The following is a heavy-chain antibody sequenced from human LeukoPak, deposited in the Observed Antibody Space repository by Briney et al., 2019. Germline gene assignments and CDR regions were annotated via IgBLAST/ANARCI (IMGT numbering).Heavy chain of an antibody. Sequence: QAGGSLRLSCAASGFTFSNAWMSWVRQAPGKGLEWVAFIRYDGSNKYYADSVKGRFTISRDNSKNTLYLQMNSLRAEDTAVYYCAKVRDDYGDYFDYWGQGTLVTVSS. CDR3: AKVRDDYGDYFDY. V-gene: IGHV3-30*02. CDR1: GFTFSNAW. CDR2: IRYDGSNK. D-gene: IGHD4-17*01. J-gene: IGHJ4*02.